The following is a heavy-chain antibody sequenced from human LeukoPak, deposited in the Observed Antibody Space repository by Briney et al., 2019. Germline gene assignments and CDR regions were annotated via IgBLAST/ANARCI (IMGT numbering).Heavy chain of an antibody. D-gene: IGHD4-17*01. V-gene: IGHV4-59*01. CDR2: IYYSGST. CDR1: GGSISSYY. J-gene: IGHJ3*02. Sequence: SETLSLTCTVSGGSISSYYWSWIRQPPGKGLEWIGYIYYSGSTNYNPSLKSRVTISVDTSKNQFSLKLSAVTAADTAGYYCARVIMTTDTTDAFDIWGQGTMVTVAS. CDR3: ARVIMTTDTTDAFDI.